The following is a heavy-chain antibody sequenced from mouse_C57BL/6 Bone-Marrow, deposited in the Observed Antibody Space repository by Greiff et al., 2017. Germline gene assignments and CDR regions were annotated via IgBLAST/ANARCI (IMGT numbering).Heavy chain of an antibody. CDR1: GFTFSDYG. Sequence: VQLKESGGGLVKPGGSLKLSCAASGFTFSDYGMHWVRQAPEKGLEWVAYISSGSSTIYYADTVKGRFTISRDNAKNTLFLQMTSLRSEDTAMYYCARRSNCYYAMDYWGQGTSVTVSS. CDR3: ARRSNCYYAMDY. D-gene: IGHD2-5*01. J-gene: IGHJ4*01. V-gene: IGHV5-17*01. CDR2: ISSGSSTI.